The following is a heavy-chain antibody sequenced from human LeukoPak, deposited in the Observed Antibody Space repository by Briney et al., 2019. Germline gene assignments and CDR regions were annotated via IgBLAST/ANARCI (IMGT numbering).Heavy chain of an antibody. CDR2: ISSSSSYI. Sequence: PGGSLRLSCAASGFTFTSYSMNWVRQAPGKGLEWVSSISSSSSYIYYADSVKGRFTISRDNAKTSLYLQMNSLRAEDTAVYYCARDRSDRLAVAGTSAFDYWGQGTLVTVSS. J-gene: IGHJ4*02. CDR3: ARDRSDRLAVAGTSAFDY. D-gene: IGHD6-19*01. V-gene: IGHV3-21*01. CDR1: GFTFTSYS.